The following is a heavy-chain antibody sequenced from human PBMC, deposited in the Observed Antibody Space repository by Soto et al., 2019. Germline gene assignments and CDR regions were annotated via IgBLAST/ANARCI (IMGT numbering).Heavy chain of an antibody. CDR2: IYYSGST. Sequence: PSETLSLTCTVSGGSISSYYWSWIRQPPGKGLEWIGYIYYSGSTNYNPSLKSRVTLSVDTSKNQFSLKLSSVTAADTAVYYCARQDSSSWYELDYWGQGTLVTVSS. D-gene: IGHD6-13*01. CDR1: GGSISSYY. V-gene: IGHV4-59*08. J-gene: IGHJ4*02. CDR3: ARQDSSSWYELDY.